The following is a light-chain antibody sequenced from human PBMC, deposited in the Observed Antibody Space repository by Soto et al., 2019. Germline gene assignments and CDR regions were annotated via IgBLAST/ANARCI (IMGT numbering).Light chain of an antibody. Sequence: DIQMTQSPSSVSASIGDTVTITCRASEDINVYLNWYQQKPGEVPKLLIYSASTLHSGVPSRFTRSGSQTDFTLTIRSLQPEDFATYYCQHGYVAPYSFGQGTKVDIK. V-gene: IGKV1-39*01. CDR2: SAS. CDR3: QHGYVAPYS. CDR1: EDINVY. J-gene: IGKJ2*03.